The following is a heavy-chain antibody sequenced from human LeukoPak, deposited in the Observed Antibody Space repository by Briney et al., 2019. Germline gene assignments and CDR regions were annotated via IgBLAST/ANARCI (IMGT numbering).Heavy chain of an antibody. V-gene: IGHV3-33*08. CDR2: IWYDGSNK. J-gene: IGHJ5*02. CDR3: ARGRSSGWYSSPHNWFDP. Sequence: GGSLRLSCAASGFTFSSYAMSWVRQAPGKGLEWVAVIWYDGSNKYYADSVKGRFTISRDNSKNTLYLQMNSLRAEDTAVYYCARGRSSGWYSSPHNWFDPWGQGTLVTVSS. D-gene: IGHD6-19*01. CDR1: GFTFSSYA.